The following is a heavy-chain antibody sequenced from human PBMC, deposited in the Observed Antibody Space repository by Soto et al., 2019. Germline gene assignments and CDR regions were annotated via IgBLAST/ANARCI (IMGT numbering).Heavy chain of an antibody. V-gene: IGHV4-34*01. CDR3: ARVCIWATYYYGMDV. CDR2: INHSGSA. Sequence: PSETLSLTCAVYGGSFSGYYWSWIRQPPGKGLEWNGEINHSGSANYNPSLKSRVTTSVDTSKNQFSLKLSSVTAPDTAVYYCARVCIWATYYYGMDVWGQATPVTVPS. J-gene: IGHJ6*02. CDR1: GGSFSGYY. D-gene: IGHD1-20*01.